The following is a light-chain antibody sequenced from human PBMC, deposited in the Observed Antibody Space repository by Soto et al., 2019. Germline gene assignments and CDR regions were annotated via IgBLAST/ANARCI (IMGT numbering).Light chain of an antibody. CDR1: NSDVGAYNY. J-gene: IGLJ2*01. CDR2: DAN. CDR3: SSYTSSAIVI. Sequence: QSVLTQPASVSGSPGQSITISCSGTNSDVGAYNYVSWYQQYPGKAPKLMIYDANNRPSGVSNRFSGSKSGNTASLTISGLQAEDEADYYCSSYTSSAIVIFGGGTKVTVL. V-gene: IGLV2-14*01.